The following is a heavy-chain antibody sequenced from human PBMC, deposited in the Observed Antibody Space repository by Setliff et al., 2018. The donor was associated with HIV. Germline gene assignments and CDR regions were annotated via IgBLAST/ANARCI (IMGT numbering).Heavy chain of an antibody. V-gene: IGHV4-4*02. CDR3: TRDLTGFGSIFKY. CDR1: GTSVSTNNW. Sequence: SETLSLTCAVSGTSVSTNNWWTWVRQSPGKGLEWIGDIYHSGTTNYNPSLKSRVTISVDKSKNQISLKMTSVTAADTAVYYCTRDLTGFGSIFKYWGQGTLVTVSS. D-gene: IGHD2-21*01. CDR2: IYHSGTT. J-gene: IGHJ4*02.